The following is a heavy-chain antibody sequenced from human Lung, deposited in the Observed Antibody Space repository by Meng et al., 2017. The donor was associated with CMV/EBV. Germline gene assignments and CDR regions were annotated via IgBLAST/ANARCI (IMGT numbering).Heavy chain of an antibody. CDR3: AKDLLLFGGPNAYFDQ. V-gene: IGHV3-30*02. CDR1: GFRFDDYG. J-gene: IGHJ4*02. Sequence: GGSLRLSCAASGFRFDDYGMHWVRQTPGKGLEWVAFIRHDGTNKFYGDSVKGRFTISRDNSKNTVYLQMNSLRPEETAVYYCAKDLLLFGGPNAYFDQWGQGXLVTVSS. D-gene: IGHD3-16*01. CDR2: IRHDGTNK.